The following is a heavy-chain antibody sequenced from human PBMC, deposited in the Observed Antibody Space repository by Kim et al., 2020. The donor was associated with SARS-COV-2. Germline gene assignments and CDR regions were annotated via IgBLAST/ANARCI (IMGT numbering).Heavy chain of an antibody. CDR1: GGSISSSSYY. CDR3: ARQKRRDGYNYLLVGATTDAIQH. J-gene: IGHJ1*01. D-gene: IGHD1-26*01. V-gene: IGHV4-39*01. Sequence: SETLSLTCTVSGGSISSSSYYWGWIRQPPGKGLEWIGSIYYSGSTYYNPSLKSRVTISVDTSKNQFSLKLSSVTAADTAVYYCARQKRRDGYNYLLVGATTDAIQHWGQGTLVTVSS. CDR2: IYYSGST.